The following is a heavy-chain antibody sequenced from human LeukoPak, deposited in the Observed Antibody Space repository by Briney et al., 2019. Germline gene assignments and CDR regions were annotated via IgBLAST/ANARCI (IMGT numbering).Heavy chain of an antibody. J-gene: IGHJ4*02. V-gene: IGHV1-69*05. CDR3: AREKAGGFGGSPARYFDY. CDR1: GGTFSSYA. CDR2: IIPIFGTA. D-gene: IGHD3-16*01. Sequence: SVKVSCKASGGTFSSYAISWVRQAPGQGLEWMGGIIPIFGTANYAQKFQGRVTITTDESTSTAYMELSRLRSEDTAVYYCAREKAGGFGGSPARYFDYWGQGTLVTVSS.